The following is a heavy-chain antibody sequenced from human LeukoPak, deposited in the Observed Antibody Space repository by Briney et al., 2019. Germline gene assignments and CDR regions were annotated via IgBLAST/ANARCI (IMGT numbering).Heavy chain of an antibody. D-gene: IGHD2-8*01. J-gene: IGHJ4*02. CDR2: IYHSGST. Sequence: SQTLSLTCAVSGGSISSGGYSWSWIRQPPGKGLEWIGYIYHSGSTYYNPSLKSRVTISVNRSKNQFSLKLSCVTAADTAVYYCARDNGYALDCWGQGTLVTVSS. CDR1: GGSISSGGYS. V-gene: IGHV4-30-2*01. CDR3: ARDNGYALDC.